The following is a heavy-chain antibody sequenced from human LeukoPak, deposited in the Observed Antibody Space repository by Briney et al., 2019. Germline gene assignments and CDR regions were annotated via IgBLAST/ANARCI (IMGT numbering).Heavy chain of an antibody. V-gene: IGHV4-59*01. CDR2: IYYSGST. Sequence: SETLSLTCTVSGGSISSYYWSWIRQPPGKGLEWTGYIYYSGSTNYNPSLKSRVTISVDTSKNQFSLKLSSVTAADTAVYYCARASVPGSRYPFDPWGQGTLVTVSS. CDR1: GGSISSYY. D-gene: IGHD2-2*02. J-gene: IGHJ5*02. CDR3: ARASVPGSRYPFDP.